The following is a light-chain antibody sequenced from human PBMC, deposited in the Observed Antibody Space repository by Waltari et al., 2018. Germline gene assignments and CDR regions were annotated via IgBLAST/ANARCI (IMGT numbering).Light chain of an antibody. CDR1: QSVRRF. V-gene: IGKV3-20*01. CDR2: EAT. Sequence: SCRASQSVRRFLAWYQQKPGQAPRLLIYEATSRATGIPDRFSGSGFGTDFSLIISRLEPEDFAVYYCQKYGTLPETFGQGTKVEIK. CDR3: QKYGTLPET. J-gene: IGKJ1*01.